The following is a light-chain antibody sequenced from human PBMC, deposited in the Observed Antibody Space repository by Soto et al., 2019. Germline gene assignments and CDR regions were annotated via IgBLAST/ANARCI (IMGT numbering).Light chain of an antibody. Sequence: DIVMTQSPLSLPVTPGEPASISCRSSQSLLHSNGYNYLDWYLQKPGQSPQLLIYLGSNRASGVPDRFSGSGSGTDFTLKISRVEAEDVGVYYGMQALQIPPSFGPGTKVDIK. V-gene: IGKV2-28*01. CDR1: QSLLHSNGYNY. CDR3: MQALQIPPS. J-gene: IGKJ3*01. CDR2: LGS.